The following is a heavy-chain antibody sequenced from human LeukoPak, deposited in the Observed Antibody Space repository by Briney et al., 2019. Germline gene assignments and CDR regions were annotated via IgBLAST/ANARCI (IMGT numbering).Heavy chain of an antibody. CDR3: ARPGYCGGGSCSDWFDS. Sequence: ASVKVSCKASGYTLATYYMHWVRQAPGQGLEWVGWISPNSGGINYAQKFQGRVTMTRDTSISTAYMELSRLRSDDTAVYYCARPGYCGGGSCSDWFDSWGQGTLVTVSS. J-gene: IGHJ5*01. D-gene: IGHD2-15*01. CDR2: ISPNSGGI. CDR1: GYTLATYY. V-gene: IGHV1-2*02.